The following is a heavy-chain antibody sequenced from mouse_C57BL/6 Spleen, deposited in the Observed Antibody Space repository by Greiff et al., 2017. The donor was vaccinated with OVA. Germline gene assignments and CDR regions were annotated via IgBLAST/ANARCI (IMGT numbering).Heavy chain of an antibody. V-gene: IGHV1-64*01. D-gene: IGHD1-1*01. CDR1: GYTFTSYW. CDR2: IPPNSGRT. Sequence: QVQLQPPGAELVKPGASVKLSCKASGYTFTSYWMPWVKQRPGQGLERIGKIPPNSGRTIYNEKVKSKATLTVDKPSSTAYMQLSSLTSEDSAVYYCAREGDYYGSSSYWYFDVWGTGTTVTVSS. CDR3: AREGDYYGSSSYWYFDV. J-gene: IGHJ1*03.